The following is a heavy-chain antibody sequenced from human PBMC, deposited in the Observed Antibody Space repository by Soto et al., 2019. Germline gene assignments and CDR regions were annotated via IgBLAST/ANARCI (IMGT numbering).Heavy chain of an antibody. V-gene: IGHV3-64D*08. CDR3: VKDHLEGRITMIVGDAFDI. J-gene: IGHJ3*02. CDR1: GFTFSSYA. Sequence: PGGSLRLSCSASGFTFSSYAMHWVRQAPGKGLEYVSAISSNGGSTYYADSVKGRFTISRDNSKNTLYLQMSSLRAEDTAVYYCVKDHLEGRITMIVGDAFDIWGQGTMVTVSS. CDR2: ISSNGGST. D-gene: IGHD3-22*01.